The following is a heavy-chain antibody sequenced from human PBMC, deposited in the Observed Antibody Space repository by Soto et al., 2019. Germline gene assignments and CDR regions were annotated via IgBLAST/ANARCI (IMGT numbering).Heavy chain of an antibody. CDR2: INPNSGGT. CDR3: ARVVVVTAIRHDAFDI. V-gene: IGHV1-2*02. D-gene: IGHD2-21*02. J-gene: IGHJ3*02. Sequence: ASVKVSCKASGYTCTGYYMHWVRQARGQGLEWMGWINPNSGGTNYAQKFQGRVTMTRDTSISTAYMELSRLRSDDTAVYYCARVVVVTAIRHDAFDIWGQGTMVTVSS. CDR1: GYTCTGYY.